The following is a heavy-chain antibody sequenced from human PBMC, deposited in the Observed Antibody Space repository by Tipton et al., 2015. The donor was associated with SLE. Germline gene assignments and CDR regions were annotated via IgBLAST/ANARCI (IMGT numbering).Heavy chain of an antibody. Sequence: TLSLTCTVSGGSISSYYWSWIRQPPGKGLEWIGYIYYSGSTNYNPSLKRRVTISVDTSKNQFSLKLSSVTAADTAVYYCARGGLGVSYYYYIDVWSKGSTVTVSS. V-gene: IGHV4-59*01. CDR1: GGSISSYY. CDR2: IYYSGST. CDR3: ARGGLGVSYYYYIDV. J-gene: IGHJ6*03. D-gene: IGHD1-26*01.